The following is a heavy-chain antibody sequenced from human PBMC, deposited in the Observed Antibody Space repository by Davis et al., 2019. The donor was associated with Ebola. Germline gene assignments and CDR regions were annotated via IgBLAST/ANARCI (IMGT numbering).Heavy chain of an antibody. Sequence: PGGSLRLSCVASGFTFTNYAIHWVRQAPGKGLEWVLVISYGDGNYRYYADSVKGRFTISRDNANNSLYLQMSSLRTEDTALYHCARVGEYSSGWFYFDYWGQGALVTVSS. CDR3: ARVGEYSSGWFYFDY. V-gene: IGHV3-30-3*01. CDR2: ISYGDGNYR. D-gene: IGHD6-19*01. J-gene: IGHJ4*02. CDR1: GFTFTNYA.